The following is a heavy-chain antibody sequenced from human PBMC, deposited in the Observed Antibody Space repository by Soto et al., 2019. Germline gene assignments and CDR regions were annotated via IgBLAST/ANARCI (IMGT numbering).Heavy chain of an antibody. Sequence: AAVKVSCKACGYTFTGYYMHWVRQAPGQGLEWLGWINPNSGGTNYAQKFQGRVTTTRDTSISTAYMELSRLRSDDTAVYYCARDEGSGWYQWRSWGQGTTVTVSS. V-gene: IGHV1-2*02. D-gene: IGHD6-19*01. CDR2: INPNSGGT. J-gene: IGHJ6*02. CDR1: GYTFTGYY. CDR3: ARDEGSGWYQWRS.